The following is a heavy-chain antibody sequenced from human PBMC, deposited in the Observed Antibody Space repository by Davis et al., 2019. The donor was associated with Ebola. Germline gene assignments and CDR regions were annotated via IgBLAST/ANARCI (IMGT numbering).Heavy chain of an antibody. CDR1: GGSINRSIYY. CDR2: IYYSGST. D-gene: IGHD5-12*01. Sequence: SETLSLTCTVSGGSINRSIYYWGWIRQPPGKGLEWIGSIYYSGSTYYNPSLKSRVTISVDTSKNHFSLKLSSVTAADTAVYYCARADIVATSFDYWGQGTLVTVSS. J-gene: IGHJ4*02. V-gene: IGHV4-39*02. CDR3: ARADIVATSFDY.